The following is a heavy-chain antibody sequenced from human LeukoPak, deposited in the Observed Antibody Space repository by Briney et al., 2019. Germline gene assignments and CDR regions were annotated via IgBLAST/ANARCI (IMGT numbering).Heavy chain of an antibody. Sequence: SETLSLTCAVYGGSFSGYYWSWIRQPPGKGLEWIGEINHSGSTNYNPSLKSRVTISVDTSKNQFSLKLSSVTAADTAVYYCARGPYGGNSGWFDPWGQGMLVTVSS. D-gene: IGHD4-23*01. CDR3: ARGPYGGNSGWFDP. CDR2: INHSGST. V-gene: IGHV4-34*01. CDR1: GGSFSGYY. J-gene: IGHJ5*02.